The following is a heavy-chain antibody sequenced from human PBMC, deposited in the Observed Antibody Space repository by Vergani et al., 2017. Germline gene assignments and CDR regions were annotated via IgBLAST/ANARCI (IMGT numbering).Heavy chain of an antibody. CDR2: ISANDDT. CDR1: GFTLSNYP. Sequence: VQLAESGGGRVQPGRSLRLSCAASGFTLSNYPMTWVRQAPGKGLEWVSAISANDDTYYADSVKGRFTVSRDNSKNTLYLQMNRLRAEDTAVYYCAKGGWNYWFDSWGQGTLVIVS. D-gene: IGHD1-1*01. J-gene: IGHJ5*01. CDR3: AKGGWNYWFDS. V-gene: IGHV3-23*04.